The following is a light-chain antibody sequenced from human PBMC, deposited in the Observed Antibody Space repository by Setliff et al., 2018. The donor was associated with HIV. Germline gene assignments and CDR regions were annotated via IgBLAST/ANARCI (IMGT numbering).Light chain of an antibody. V-gene: IGLV2-14*03. Sequence: QSALTQPASVSGSPGQSIAISCTATTSDIGAYGYVSWHQQLPGKAPKVLIYDVSNRPSGVSDRFSGSKSGNMASLTISGLQADDEADYYCSSYTSSRTWIFGGGAKVTVL. CDR3: SSYTSSRTWI. CDR1: TSDIGAYGY. J-gene: IGLJ2*01. CDR2: DVS.